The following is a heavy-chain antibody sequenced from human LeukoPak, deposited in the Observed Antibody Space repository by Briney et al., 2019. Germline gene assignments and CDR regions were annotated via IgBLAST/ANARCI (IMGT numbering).Heavy chain of an antibody. CDR3: ARDRYGSGSYAFDI. Sequence: SETLSLTCTVSGGSISSGDYYWSWIRQPPGKGLEWIGYIYYSGSTYYNPSLKSRVTISVDTSKNQFSLKLSSVTAADTAVYYWARDRYGSGSYAFDIWGQGTMVTVSS. V-gene: IGHV4-30-4*01. CDR2: IYYSGST. CDR1: GGSISSGDYY. J-gene: IGHJ3*02. D-gene: IGHD3-10*01.